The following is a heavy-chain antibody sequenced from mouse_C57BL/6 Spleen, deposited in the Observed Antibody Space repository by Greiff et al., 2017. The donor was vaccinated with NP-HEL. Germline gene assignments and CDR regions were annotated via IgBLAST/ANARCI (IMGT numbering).Heavy chain of an antibody. J-gene: IGHJ1*03. Sequence: QVQLQQSGPGLVQPSQSLSITCTVSGFSLTSYGVHWVRQSPGKGLAWLGVIWRGGSTDYNAAFISRLSISKDNSKSQVFFKMNSLQADDTAIYYCASTLPYWYFDGWGTGTTVTVSS. D-gene: IGHD1-2*01. CDR3: ASTLPYWYFDG. V-gene: IGHV2-2*01. CDR2: IWRGGST. CDR1: GFSLTSYG.